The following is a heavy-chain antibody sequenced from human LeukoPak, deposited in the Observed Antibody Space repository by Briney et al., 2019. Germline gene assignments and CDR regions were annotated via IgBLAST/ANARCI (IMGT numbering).Heavy chain of an antibody. J-gene: IGHJ4*02. Sequence: SETLSLTCTVSGGFISSYYWSWIRQPPGKGLEWIGHIYHSGSTNNPSLKSRVTMSVDTSENQISLKLTSVTAADTAVYYCARLNYDLVDYWGQGALVTVSS. CDR1: GGFISSYY. D-gene: IGHD3-3*01. V-gene: IGHV4-59*08. CDR3: ARLNYDLVDY. CDR2: IYHSGST.